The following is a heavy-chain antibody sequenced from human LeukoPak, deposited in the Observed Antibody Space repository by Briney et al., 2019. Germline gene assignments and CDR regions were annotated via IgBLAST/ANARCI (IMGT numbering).Heavy chain of an antibody. D-gene: IGHD1-26*01. CDR1: GDSISRNTIT. V-gene: IGHV6-1*01. CDR2: TYYKSEWYN. Sequence: QTLSLTCAISGDSISRNTITWNWIRQSPSRGLEWLGRTYYKSEWYNDYAVSVKSRMIINPDTSKNQFSLQLSSVTPEDTAMYYCARVDGGSYHWTFDIWGQGTMVTVSS. J-gene: IGHJ3*02. CDR3: ARVDGGSYHWTFDI.